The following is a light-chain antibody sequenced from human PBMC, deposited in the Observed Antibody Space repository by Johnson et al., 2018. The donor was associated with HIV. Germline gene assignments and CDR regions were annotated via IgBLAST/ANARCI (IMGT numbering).Light chain of an antibody. CDR2: DNN. J-gene: IGLJ1*01. Sequence: QSVLTQPPSVSAAPGQKVTISCSGSSSNIGNNYVSWYQQLPGRAPKLLIYDNNKRPSGIPARFSGSKSGTSATLGITGLQTGDGADYYCGTWDSSLTAYVFGTATKVTVL. CDR1: SSNIGNNY. CDR3: GTWDSSLTAYV. V-gene: IGLV1-51*01.